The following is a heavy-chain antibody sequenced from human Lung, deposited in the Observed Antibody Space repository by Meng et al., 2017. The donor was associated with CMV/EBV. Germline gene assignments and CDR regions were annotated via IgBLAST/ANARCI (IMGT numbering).Heavy chain of an antibody. CDR3: VRGGRDYRFDY. D-gene: IGHD4/OR15-4a*01. CDR1: GYGFTSFG. Sequence: ASXXVSCKTSGYGFTSFGITWVRQAPGRGLEWMGWISVDNGDTNYAEDFQDRVTMTTDIYRNTAYMELWSLRFDDTAFYYCVRGGRDYRFDYWGQGNRVTVYS. CDR2: ISVDNGDT. J-gene: IGHJ4*02. V-gene: IGHV1-18*01.